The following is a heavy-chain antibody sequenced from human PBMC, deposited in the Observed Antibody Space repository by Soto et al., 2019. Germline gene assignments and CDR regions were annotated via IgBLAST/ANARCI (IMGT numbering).Heavy chain of an antibody. CDR2: ISSSSSYI. D-gene: IGHD3-22*01. CDR1: GFTFSSYS. Sequence: PGVSLRLSCAASGFTFSSYSMNWVRQAPGKGLEWVSSISSSSSYIYYADSVKGRFTISRDNAKNSLYLQMNSLRAEDTAVYYCARDGAPTFYDSSGAHPFYFDYWGQGT. CDR3: ARDGAPTFYDSSGAHPFYFDY. J-gene: IGHJ4*02. V-gene: IGHV3-21*01.